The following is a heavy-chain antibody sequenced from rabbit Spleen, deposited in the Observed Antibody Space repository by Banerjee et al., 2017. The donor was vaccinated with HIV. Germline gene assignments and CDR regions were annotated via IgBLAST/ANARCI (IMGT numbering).Heavy chain of an antibody. Sequence: QSLEESGGGLVQPEGSLTLTCKASGFSFGDRDVMCWVRQAPGKGLEWIACINAATAKPVYATWAKGRFTISRTSSTTVTLRMTSLTAADTASYFCARDLVGVIGWNFYLWGQGTLVTVS. CDR2: INAATAKP. V-gene: IGHV1S40*01. J-gene: IGHJ4*01. CDR3: ARDLVGVIGWNFYL. CDR1: GFSFGDRDV. D-gene: IGHD1-1*01.